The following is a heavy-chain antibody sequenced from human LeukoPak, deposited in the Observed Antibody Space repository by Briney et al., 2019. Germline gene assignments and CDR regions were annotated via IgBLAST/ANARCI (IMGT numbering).Heavy chain of an antibody. Sequence: GRSLRLSCAASGFTFSSYGMHWVRQAPGKGLEWVSAISGSGGSTYYADSVKGRFTISRDNSKNTLYLQMNSLRAEDTAVYYCAKDLIREQQLVMEIDYWGQGTLVTVSS. J-gene: IGHJ4*02. D-gene: IGHD6-13*01. CDR1: GFTFSSYG. CDR3: AKDLIREQQLVMEIDY. V-gene: IGHV3-23*01. CDR2: ISGSGGST.